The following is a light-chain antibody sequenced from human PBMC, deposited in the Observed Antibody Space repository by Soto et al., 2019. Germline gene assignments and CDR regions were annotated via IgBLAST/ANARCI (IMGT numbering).Light chain of an antibody. CDR1: QGIRND. Sequence: AIQMTQSPSSLSASVGDRVTITCRASQGIRNDLGWYQQKPGKAPKLLISDASSLRSGVSSRFSGSGYGTDFTLTISSLQPEDFATYYCQQSYTTAALSFGGGTKVEIK. V-gene: IGKV1-6*01. J-gene: IGKJ4*01. CDR3: QQSYTTAALS. CDR2: DAS.